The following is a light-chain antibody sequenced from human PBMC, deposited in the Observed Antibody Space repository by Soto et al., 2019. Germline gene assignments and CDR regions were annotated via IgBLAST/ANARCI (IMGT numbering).Light chain of an antibody. CDR2: LNSDGSH. CDR3: QTWGTGKGV. CDR1: SGHRSYA. Sequence: QLVLTQSPSASASLGASVKLTCTLSSGHRSYAIAWHQQQPEKGPRYLMKLNSDGSHSKGDGIPDRFSGSSSGAERYLTISSLQSEDEADYYCQTWGTGKGVFGGGTKLTVL. J-gene: IGLJ3*02. V-gene: IGLV4-69*01.